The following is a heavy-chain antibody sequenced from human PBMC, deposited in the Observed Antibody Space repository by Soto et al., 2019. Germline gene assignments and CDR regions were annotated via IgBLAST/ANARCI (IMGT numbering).Heavy chain of an antibody. D-gene: IGHD3-22*01. J-gene: IGHJ6*02. V-gene: IGHV1-18*01. Sequence: QVQLVQSGAEVKKPGASVKVSCKASGYTFTSYGISWVRQAPGQGLAWMGWISAYNGNTNYAQKLQGRVTMTTDTSTSTAYRELRSLRSDDTAVYYCAREPPHTYYYDSSANGETHDGMAVWGQGTTVTVSS. CDR3: AREPPHTYYYDSSANGETHDGMAV. CDR1: GYTFTSYG. CDR2: ISAYNGNT.